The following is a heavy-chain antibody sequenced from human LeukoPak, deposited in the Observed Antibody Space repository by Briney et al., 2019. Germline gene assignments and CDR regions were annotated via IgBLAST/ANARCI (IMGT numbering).Heavy chain of an antibody. CDR1: GFTFSSYS. V-gene: IGHV3-48*04. Sequence: GGSLRLSCAASGFTFSSYSMNWVRQAPGKGLEWVSYISSSSSTIYYADSVKGRFTISRDNAKNSLYLQMNSLRAEDTAVYYCARDWFGELLPRDYWGQGTLVTVSS. CDR3: ARDWFGELLPRDY. J-gene: IGHJ4*02. D-gene: IGHD3-10*01. CDR2: ISSSSSTI.